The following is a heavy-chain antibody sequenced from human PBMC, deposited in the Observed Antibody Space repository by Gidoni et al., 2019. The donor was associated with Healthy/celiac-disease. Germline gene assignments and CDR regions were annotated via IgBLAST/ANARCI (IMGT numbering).Heavy chain of an antibody. CDR2: ISSSSSYI. Sequence: EVQLVESGGGLVKPGGSLRLSCAASGFTFSSYSMNWVRQAPGKGLEWVSSISSSSSYIYYADSVKGRFTISRDNAKNSLYLQMNSLRAEDTAVYYCAGSGYSYVRISDWGQGTLVTVSS. CDR1: GFTFSSYS. V-gene: IGHV3-21*01. J-gene: IGHJ4*02. CDR3: AGSGYSYVRISD. D-gene: IGHD5-18*01.